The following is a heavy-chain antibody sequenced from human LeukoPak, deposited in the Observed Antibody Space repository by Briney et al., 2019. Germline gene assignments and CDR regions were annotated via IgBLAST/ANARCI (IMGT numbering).Heavy chain of an antibody. D-gene: IGHD1-26*01. J-gene: IGHJ4*02. V-gene: IGHV3-23*01. Sequence: PGGSLRLSCAASGFIFSNYGMGWVRQAPGKGLEWNSGISGSDGVTVYADSVKGRFSTSRDNSKNTLYLQMNSLRAEDTAVYYCAKTPRSVGPPPGFDNWGQGTLVAVSS. CDR3: AKTPRSVGPPPGFDN. CDR2: ISGSDGVT. CDR1: GFIFSNYG.